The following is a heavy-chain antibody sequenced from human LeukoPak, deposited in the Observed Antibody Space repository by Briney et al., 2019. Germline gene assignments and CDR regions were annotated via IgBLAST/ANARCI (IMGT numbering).Heavy chain of an antibody. J-gene: IGHJ4*02. CDR2: INPNSGGT. D-gene: IGHD3-16*02. Sequence: ASVKVSCKASGYTFTGYYMHWVRQAPGQGLEWMGRINPNSGGTNYAQKFQGGVTMTRDTSISTAYMELSRLRSDDTAVYYCARDLRLGELSLLGLGYWGQGTLVTVSS. V-gene: IGHV1-2*06. CDR3: ARDLRLGELSLLGLGY. CDR1: GYTFTGYY.